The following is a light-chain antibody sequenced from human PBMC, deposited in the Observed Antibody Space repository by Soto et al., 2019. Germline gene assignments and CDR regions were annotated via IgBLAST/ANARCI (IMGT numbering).Light chain of an antibody. V-gene: IGLV2-8*01. CDR3: ASYAGVNNLL. CDR2: DVT. J-gene: IGLJ2*01. CDR1: SSDNGGYNF. Sequence: QSALTQPPSASGSPGQSVTISCTGTSSDNGGYNFVSWYQQHPGKAPKLMIYDVTKRPSGVPDRFSGSKSGNTASLTVSGLQAEDEADYYCASYAGVNNLLFGGGTKVTVL.